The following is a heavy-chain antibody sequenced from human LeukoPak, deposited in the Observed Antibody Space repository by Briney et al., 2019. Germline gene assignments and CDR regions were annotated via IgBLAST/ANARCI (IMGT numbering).Heavy chain of an antibody. V-gene: IGHV4-39*07. J-gene: IGHJ4*02. D-gene: IGHD3-16*02. CDR2: IYYSGST. CDR1: GGSISSSSYY. CDR3: ARDLPNYDYVWGSYRYTGSAVGY. Sequence: SETLSLTCTVSGGSISSSSYYWGWIRQPPGKGLEWIGSIYYSGSTYYNPSLKSRVTISVDTSKNQFSLKLSSVTAADTAVYYCARDLPNYDYVWGSYRYTGSAVGYWGQGTLVTVSS.